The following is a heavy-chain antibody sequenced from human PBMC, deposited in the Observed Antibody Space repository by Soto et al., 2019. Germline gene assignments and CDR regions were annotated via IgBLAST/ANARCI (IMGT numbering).Heavy chain of an antibody. J-gene: IGHJ4*02. CDR2: ISSSSSYI. CDR3: AGGYRELHIDY. D-gene: IGHD1-26*01. CDR1: GFTFSSYS. Sequence: EVQLVESGGGLVKPGGSLRLSCAASGFTFSSYSMNWVRQAPGKGLEWVSSISSSSSYIYYADSVKGRFTISRDNAKNSLYLQMNSLGAEDTAVYYCAGGYRELHIDYWGQGTLVTVSS. V-gene: IGHV3-21*01.